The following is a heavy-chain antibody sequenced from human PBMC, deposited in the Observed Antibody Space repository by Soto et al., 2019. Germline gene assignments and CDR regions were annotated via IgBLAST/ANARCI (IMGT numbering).Heavy chain of an antibody. J-gene: IGHJ4*02. CDR1: GFTFSSYA. CDR2: ISGSGGST. CDR3: AKADYGDYDSPYFDY. Sequence: EVQLLESGGGLVQPGGSLRLSCAASGFTFSSYAMSWVRQAPGKGLEWVSAISGSGGSTYFADSVKGRFTISRDNSMHTLFLQMNSLRAEDTAIYYCAKADYGDYDSPYFDYWGQGALVTVSS. V-gene: IGHV3-23*01. D-gene: IGHD4-17*01.